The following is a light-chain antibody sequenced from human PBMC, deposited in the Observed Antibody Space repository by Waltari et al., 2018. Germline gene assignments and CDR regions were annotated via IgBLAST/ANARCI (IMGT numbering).Light chain of an antibody. CDR3: NSYEGTNTLL. CDR1: TTTGYTY. CDR2: EVN. J-gene: IGLJ2*01. V-gene: IGLV2-8*01. Sequence: QSALTQPPSASGSPGQSVTISCTRITTTGYTYVSWYQHHPGKAPKLIIYEVNRRPSGVPDRFSGSESGNTASLTVSGLQSEDEADYYCNSYEGTNTLLFGGGTKLTVL.